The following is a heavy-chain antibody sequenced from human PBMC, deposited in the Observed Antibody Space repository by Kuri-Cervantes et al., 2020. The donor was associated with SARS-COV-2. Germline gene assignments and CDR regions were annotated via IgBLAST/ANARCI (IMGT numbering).Heavy chain of an antibody. J-gene: IGHJ3*02. CDR2: INSDGSST. CDR1: GFTFSSYW. CDR3: ASTSGSTVTPLLLAFDI. D-gene: IGHD4-17*01. V-gene: IGHV3-74*01. Sequence: GGSLRLSCAASGFTFSSYWMHWVRQAPGKGLVWVSRINSDGSSTSYADSVKGRFTISRDNSKNTLYLQMNSLRAEDTAVYYCASTSGSTVTPLLLAFDIWGQGTMVTVSS.